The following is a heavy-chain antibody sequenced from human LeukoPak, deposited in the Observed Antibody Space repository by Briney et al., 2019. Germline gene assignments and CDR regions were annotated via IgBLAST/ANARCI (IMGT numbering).Heavy chain of an antibody. Sequence: PGGSLRLSCAASGFIFNSYGMHWVRQAPGKGLEWVAVTCYDGNKRYYAESVKGRFTISRDNSKNTLYLQMNSLRVEDTAVYYCARDRGHYNSGSILDYWGQGTQVTVSS. CDR2: TCYDGNKR. D-gene: IGHD3-10*01. J-gene: IGHJ4*02. V-gene: IGHV3-33*01. CDR3: ARDRGHYNSGSILDY. CDR1: GFIFNSYG.